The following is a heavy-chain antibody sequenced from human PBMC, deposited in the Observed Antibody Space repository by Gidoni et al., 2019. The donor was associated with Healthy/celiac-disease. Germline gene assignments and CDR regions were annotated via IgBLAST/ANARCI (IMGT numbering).Heavy chain of an antibody. V-gene: IGHV3-30*04. J-gene: IGHJ5*02. D-gene: IGHD5-12*01. CDR1: GFTFSSYA. CDR3: ARDSGIVATMGWFDP. CDR2: ISYDGSNK. Sequence: QVQLVESGGGVVQPGRSLRLSCAASGFTFSSYAMHWVRQAPGKGLEWVAVISYDGSNKYYADSVKGRFTISRDNSKNTLYLQMNSLRAEDTAVYYCARDSGIVATMGWFDPWGQGTLVTVSS.